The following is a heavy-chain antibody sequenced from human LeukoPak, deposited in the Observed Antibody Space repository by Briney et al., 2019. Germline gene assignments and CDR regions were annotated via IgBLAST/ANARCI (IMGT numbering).Heavy chain of an antibody. J-gene: IGHJ4*02. Sequence: GASVKVSCKASGYPFTGYYMHWVRQAPGQGLEWMGWINPDNGGTNYAQKFQGRVTMTRDMSISTAYMELSRLRSDDTAVYYCARDPSNSGYDYLYYFDYWGQGTLVTVSS. CDR3: ARDPSNSGYDYLYYFDY. V-gene: IGHV1-2*02. CDR2: INPDNGGT. CDR1: GYPFTGYY. D-gene: IGHD5-12*01.